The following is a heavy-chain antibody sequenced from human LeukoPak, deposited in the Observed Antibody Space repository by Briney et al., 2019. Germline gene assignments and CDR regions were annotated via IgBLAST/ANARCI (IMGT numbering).Heavy chain of an antibody. D-gene: IGHD3-10*01. J-gene: IGHJ4*02. CDR2: ISSSGRAI. CDR3: ARCPRGAHFDY. Sequence: GGSLRLSCAGSGFTFSSYEMNWVRQAPGKGLEWVSYISSSGRAIYYADSVKGRFTVSRDNAKNSLYLQMNSLRAEDTAVYYCARCPRGAHFDYWGEGTVVTVSS. CDR1: GFTFSSYE. V-gene: IGHV3-48*03.